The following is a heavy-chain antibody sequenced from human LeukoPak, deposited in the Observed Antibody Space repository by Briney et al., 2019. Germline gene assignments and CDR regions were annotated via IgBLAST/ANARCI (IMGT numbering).Heavy chain of an antibody. V-gene: IGHV1-69*01. D-gene: IGHD3-22*01. CDR3: ARGTTYCYDSSGYYSR. J-gene: IGHJ4*02. CDR1: GGTFSSYA. CDR2: IIPIFGTA. Sequence: GSSVKVSCKASGGTFSSYAISWVRQAPGQGLEWMGGIIPIFGTANYAQKFQGRVTITADESTSTAYMELSSLRSEDTAVYYCARGTTYCYDSSGYYSRWGQGTLVTVSS.